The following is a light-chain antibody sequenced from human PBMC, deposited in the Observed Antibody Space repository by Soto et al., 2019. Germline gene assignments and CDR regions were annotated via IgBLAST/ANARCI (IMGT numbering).Light chain of an antibody. CDR3: QQYGSSPLT. CDR2: GAS. V-gene: IGKV3-20*01. CDR1: QSVTSNY. J-gene: IGKJ1*01. Sequence: DIVLTQSPGTLSLSPGERGTLSCRASQSVTSNYLAWYQQRPGQAPRLLIYGASTRGTGIPDRFSGSGSGTDFPLTISRLEPEDFAVYYCQQYGSSPLTFGQGTKVEI.